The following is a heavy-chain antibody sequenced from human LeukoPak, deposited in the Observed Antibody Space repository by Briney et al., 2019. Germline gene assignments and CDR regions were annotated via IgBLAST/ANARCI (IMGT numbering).Heavy chain of an antibody. V-gene: IGHV1-2*02. CDR2: INPNSGGT. CDR1: GYTITGYY. CDR3: ARDWIQLWPNYYYYYMDV. J-gene: IGHJ6*03. Sequence: GASVKVSCKASGYTITGYYMHWVRQAPGQGLEWMGWINPNSGGTNYAQKFQGRVTMTRNTSISTAYMELSRLRSDDTAVYYCARDWIQLWPNYYYYYMDVWGKGTTVTVSS. D-gene: IGHD5-18*01.